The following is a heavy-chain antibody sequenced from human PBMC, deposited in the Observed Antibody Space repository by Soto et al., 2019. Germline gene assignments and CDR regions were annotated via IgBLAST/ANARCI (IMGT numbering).Heavy chain of an antibody. CDR1: GGSISSYY. D-gene: IGHD2-15*01. CDR2: IYYSGST. Sequence: PSETLSLTCTFSGGSISSYYWSWIRQPPGKGLEWIGYIYYSGSTNYNPSLKSRVTISVDTSKNQFSLKLSSVTAADTAVYYCARAPYCSGGSCYLGRVVWFDPWGQGTLVTVSS. J-gene: IGHJ5*02. CDR3: ARAPYCSGGSCYLGRVVWFDP. V-gene: IGHV4-59*01.